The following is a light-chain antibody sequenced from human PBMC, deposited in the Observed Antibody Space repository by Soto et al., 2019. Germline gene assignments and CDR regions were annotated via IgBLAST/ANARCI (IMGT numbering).Light chain of an antibody. J-gene: IGKJ2*01. CDR3: QQYENLPYT. Sequence: DIQMTQSASSLSSSVGDRVTITCQASQVITNYLNWYQQKPGKAPKLLIYDISTLEIGVQSRFSGSGSETDFTFTITGLQPEDIATYYCQQYENLPYTFGQGTKLEI. CDR2: DIS. CDR1: QVITNY. V-gene: IGKV1-33*01.